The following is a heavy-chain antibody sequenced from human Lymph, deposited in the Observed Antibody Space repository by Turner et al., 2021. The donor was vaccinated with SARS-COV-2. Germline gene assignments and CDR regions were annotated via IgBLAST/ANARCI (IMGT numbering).Heavy chain of an antibody. J-gene: IGHJ6*02. CDR2: INPNSGST. V-gene: IGHV1-2*02. CDR1: GYTFPGYY. CDR3: AGDVERYSDFWSGYSGGYGLDV. D-gene: IGHD3-3*01. Sequence: QVPRVQSGAEVKRPGASVKVSCKVSGYTFPGYYMHWVRQAPGQGLDWVGWINPNSGSTNYAEKFQGRVTMTRDTTISTAYMELSRLRSDDTAVYYCAGDVERYSDFWSGYSGGYGLDVWGQGTTVTVSS.